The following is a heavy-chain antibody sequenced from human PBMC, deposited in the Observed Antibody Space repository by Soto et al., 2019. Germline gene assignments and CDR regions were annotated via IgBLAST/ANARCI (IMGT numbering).Heavy chain of an antibody. CDR1: GGSISSSNW. Sequence: PSETLSLTCAVSGGSISSSNWWSWVRQPPGKGLEWMGEIYHSGSTNYNPSLKSRVTISVDKSKNQFSLKLSSVTAADTAVYYCARDQILGGSGSYYGYYYYGMDVWGQGTTVTVSS. J-gene: IGHJ6*02. CDR2: IYHSGST. V-gene: IGHV4-4*02. D-gene: IGHD3-10*01. CDR3: ARDQILGGSGSYYGYYYYGMDV.